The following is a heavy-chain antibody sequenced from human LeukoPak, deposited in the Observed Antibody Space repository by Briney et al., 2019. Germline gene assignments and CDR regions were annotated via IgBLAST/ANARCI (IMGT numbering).Heavy chain of an antibody. CDR1: GFTFSSYW. CDR3: ARRGVLWFGELFYYGMDV. J-gene: IGHJ6*02. CDR2: INSDGSST. V-gene: IGHV3-74*01. Sequence: GGSLRLSCAASGFTFSSYWMHWVRQAPGKGLVWVSRINSDGSSTSYADSVKGRFTISRDNAKNTLYLQMNSLRAEDTAVYYCARRGVLWFGELFYYGMDVWGQGTTVTVSS. D-gene: IGHD3-10*01.